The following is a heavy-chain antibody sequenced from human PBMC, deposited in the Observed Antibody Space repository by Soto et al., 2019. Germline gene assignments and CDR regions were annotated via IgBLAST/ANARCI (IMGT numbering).Heavy chain of an antibody. CDR3: AREPPYYDIHRSPSHFDY. Sequence: SVKVSCKASGGTFSSYAISWVRQAPGQGLEWMGGIIPIFGTANYAQKFQGRVTITADESTSTAYMELSSLRSEDTAVYYCAREPPYYDIHRSPSHFDYWRQGTLVTVSS. D-gene: IGHD3-22*01. CDR1: GGTFSSYA. CDR2: IIPIFGTA. J-gene: IGHJ4*02. V-gene: IGHV1-69*13.